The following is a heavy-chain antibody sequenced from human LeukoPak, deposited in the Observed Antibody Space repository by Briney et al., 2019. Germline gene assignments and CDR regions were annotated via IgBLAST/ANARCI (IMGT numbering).Heavy chain of an antibody. D-gene: IGHD2-2*01. Sequence: QPGGSLRLSCAASGFTFSSYGMHWVRQAPGKGLEWVAFIRYDGSNKYYADSVKGRFTISRDNSKNTLYLQMNSLRAEDTAVYYCAKLKGYCSSTSCWDAFDIWGQGTMVTVSS. V-gene: IGHV3-30*02. CDR2: IRYDGSNK. CDR3: AKLKGYCSSTSCWDAFDI. J-gene: IGHJ3*02. CDR1: GFTFSSYG.